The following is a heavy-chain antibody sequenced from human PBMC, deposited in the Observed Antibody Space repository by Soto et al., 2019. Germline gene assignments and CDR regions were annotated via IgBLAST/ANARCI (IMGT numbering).Heavy chain of an antibody. Sequence: QVHLVQSGAEVKMPGASVKVSCKASGFTFTSYAFTWVRQAPGQGLEWMGWISAYNGNTNYARNFRGRVTMTTDSATSPVYMELGSLTSDEPAVYFCARDFTGWPPDGVDSWGQGTLVSVSA. CDR2: ISAYNGNT. CDR1: GFTFTSYA. J-gene: IGHJ4*02. CDR3: ARDFTGWPPDGVDS. D-gene: IGHD3-16*01. V-gene: IGHV1-18*01.